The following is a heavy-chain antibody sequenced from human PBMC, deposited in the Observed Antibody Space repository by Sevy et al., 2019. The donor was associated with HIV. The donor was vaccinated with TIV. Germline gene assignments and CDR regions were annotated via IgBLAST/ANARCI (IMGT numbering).Heavy chain of an antibody. D-gene: IGHD7-27*01. CDR1: GFTVSSNY. CDR2: IYSGGST. J-gene: IGHJ4*02. Sequence: GGSLRLSCAASGFTVSSNYMSWVRQAPGKGLEWVSVIYSGGSTYYADSVKGRFTISRDNSKNTLYLQMNSLRAEDTAVYYCARGVLTRRIDYWGQGTLVTVSS. CDR3: ARGVLTRRIDY. V-gene: IGHV3-66*02.